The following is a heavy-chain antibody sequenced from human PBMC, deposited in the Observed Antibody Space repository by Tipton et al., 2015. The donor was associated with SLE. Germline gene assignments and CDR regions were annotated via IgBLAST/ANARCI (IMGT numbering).Heavy chain of an antibody. CDR3: ASLLFSFAYYYMDV. J-gene: IGHJ6*03. CDR1: GGSISSSSYY. V-gene: IGHV4-39*07. CDR2: IYYSGST. Sequence: TLSLTCTVSGGSISSSSYYWGWIRQPPGKGLEWIGSIYYSGSTYYNPSLKSRVTISVDKSKNQFSLKLSSVTAADTAVYYCASLLFSFAYYYMDVWGKGTTVTVSS.